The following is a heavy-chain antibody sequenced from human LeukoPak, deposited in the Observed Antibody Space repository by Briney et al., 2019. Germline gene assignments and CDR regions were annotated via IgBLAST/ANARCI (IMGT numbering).Heavy chain of an antibody. Sequence: GGSLRLSCAASGFTFSSNEMNWVRQAPGKGLEWVSYMSGTGSAIFYADSVRGRFTISRDNAKNSLYLQMNSLRPEDTALYYCAKDRMPQSGYFDNWGQGTLVTVSS. J-gene: IGHJ4*02. CDR2: MSGTGSAI. CDR1: GFTFSSNE. CDR3: AKDRMPQSGYFDN. D-gene: IGHD2-15*01. V-gene: IGHV3-48*03.